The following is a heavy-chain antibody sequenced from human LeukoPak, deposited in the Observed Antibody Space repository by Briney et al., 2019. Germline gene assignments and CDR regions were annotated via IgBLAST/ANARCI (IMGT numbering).Heavy chain of an antibody. V-gene: IGHV3-11*01. CDR1: GFTFSDYY. Sequence: GGSLRLSCAASGFTFSDYYMSWIRQAPGKGLEWVSYISSSGSTIYYADSLKGRFTISRDNAKNSLYLQMNSLRAEDTAVYYCARDLVGATEYYYYGMDVWGQGTTVTVSS. CDR2: ISSSGSTI. D-gene: IGHD1-26*01. CDR3: ARDLVGATEYYYYGMDV. J-gene: IGHJ6*02.